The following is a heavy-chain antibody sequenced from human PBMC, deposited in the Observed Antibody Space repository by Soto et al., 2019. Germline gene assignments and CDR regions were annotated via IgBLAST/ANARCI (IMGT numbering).Heavy chain of an antibody. CDR3: ARVGWLGYSSSWYYFDY. Sequence: GGSLRLSCAASGFSFSSYALSWVRQAPGKGLEWVSGIGGSGGGTYYADSVKGRFTISRDKSKNTLYLQMDSLGVEDTAVYYCARVGWLGYSSSWYYFDYWGQGTLVTVSS. V-gene: IGHV3-23*01. D-gene: IGHD6-13*01. J-gene: IGHJ4*02. CDR1: GFSFSSYA. CDR2: IGGSGGGT.